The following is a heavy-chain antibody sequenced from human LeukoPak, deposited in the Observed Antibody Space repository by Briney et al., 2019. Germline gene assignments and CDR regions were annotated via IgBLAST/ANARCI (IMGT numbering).Heavy chain of an antibody. CDR2: INSDGSST. CDR1: GFIFSRYW. CDR3: ARDPRCCGGDCYTFDY. V-gene: IGHV3-74*01. Sequence: GGSLRLPCAASGFIFSRYWMNWVRQAPGKGPVWVSRINSDGSSTSYADSVKGRFTISRDNAKNTLYLQMNSLRAEDTAVCYCARDPRCCGGDCYTFDYWGQGTLVTVSS. D-gene: IGHD2-21*02. J-gene: IGHJ4*02.